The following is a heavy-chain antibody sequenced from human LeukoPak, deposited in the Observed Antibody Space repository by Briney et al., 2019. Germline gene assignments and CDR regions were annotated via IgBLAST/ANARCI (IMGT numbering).Heavy chain of an antibody. CDR1: GGSISSYY. Sequence: PSETLSLTCTVSGGSISSYYWSWIRQPPGKGLEWIGYIYYSGSTNYNPSLMSRVTISVDTSKNQFSLKLSSVTAADTAVYYCANVDSSGYYSLDYWGQGTLVTVSS. CDR3: ANVDSSGYYSLDY. V-gene: IGHV4-59*01. CDR2: IYYSGST. J-gene: IGHJ4*02. D-gene: IGHD3-22*01.